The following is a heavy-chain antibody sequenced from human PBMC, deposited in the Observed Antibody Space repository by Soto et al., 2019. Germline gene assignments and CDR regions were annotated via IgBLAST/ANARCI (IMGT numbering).Heavy chain of an antibody. J-gene: IGHJ4*02. CDR2: MNPNSGNT. V-gene: IGHV1-8*01. D-gene: IGHD3-10*01. CDR3: ASHPQPRHQLLWFGELSNQPYFDY. CDR1: GYTFASYD. Sequence: ASVKVSCKASGYTFASYDIKWVRQATGQGLEWMGWMNPNSGNTGYAQKFQGRVTMTRNTSISTAYMELSSLRSEDTAVYYCASHPQPRHQLLWFGELSNQPYFDYWGQGTLVTVSS.